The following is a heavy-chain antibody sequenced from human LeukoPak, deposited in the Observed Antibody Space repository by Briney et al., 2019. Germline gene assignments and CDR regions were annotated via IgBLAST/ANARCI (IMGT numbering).Heavy chain of an antibody. CDR2: INPNSGGT. CDR3: ARRRIAAAGTLFDY. J-gene: IGHJ4*02. D-gene: IGHD6-13*01. V-gene: IGHV1-2*02. Sequence: GASVKVSCKASGYTFTDYYMHWVRQAPGQGLEWMGWINPNSGGTNYAQKFQGRVTMTRDTSSSTAYMELCRLRSDDTAVYYCARRRIAAAGTLFDYWGQGTLVTVSS. CDR1: GYTFTDYY.